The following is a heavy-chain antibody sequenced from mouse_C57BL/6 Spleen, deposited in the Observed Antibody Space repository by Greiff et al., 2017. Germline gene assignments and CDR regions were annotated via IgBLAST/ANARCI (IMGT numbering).Heavy chain of an antibody. Sequence: LQQSGASVKISCKASGYAFSSYWMNWVKQRPGKGLEWIGQIYPGDGDTNYNGKFKGKATLTADKSSSTAYMQLSSLTSEDSAVYFCARGHYGSSSWFAYWGQGTLVTVSA. V-gene: IGHV1-80*01. CDR1: GYAFSSYW. J-gene: IGHJ3*01. CDR2: IYPGDGDT. D-gene: IGHD1-1*01. CDR3: ARGHYGSSSWFAY.